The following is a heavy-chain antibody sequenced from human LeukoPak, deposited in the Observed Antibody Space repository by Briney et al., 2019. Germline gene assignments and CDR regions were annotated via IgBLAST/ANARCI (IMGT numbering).Heavy chain of an antibody. CDR3: AGPKLVFGRDCSGGTCYFSY. CDR1: GGSIGSSSYY. Sequence: PSETLTLTCTVSGGSIGSSSYYWGWIRQPPGKGLEWIGSIFYSGNTHYSPSLKSRVTISVDTSKNQFSLRLTSVTAADTAVYYCAGPKLVFGRDCSGGTCYFSYWGQGTLVTISS. CDR2: IFYSGNT. D-gene: IGHD2-15*01. J-gene: IGHJ4*02. V-gene: IGHV4-39*01.